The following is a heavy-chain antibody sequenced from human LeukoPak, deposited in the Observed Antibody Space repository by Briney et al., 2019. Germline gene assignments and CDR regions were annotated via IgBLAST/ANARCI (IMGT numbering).Heavy chain of an antibody. CDR3: ARVVRLVAADWFDP. V-gene: IGHV4-59*01. J-gene: IGHJ5*02. Sequence: SETLSLTCTVSGGSISSYYWSWIRQPPGKGLEWIGYMYYSGSTNYNPSLKSRVTISVDTSKNQFSLKLSSVTAADTAVYYCARVVRLVAADWFDPWGQGILFTVSS. CDR2: MYYSGST. CDR1: GGSISSYY. D-gene: IGHD6-25*01.